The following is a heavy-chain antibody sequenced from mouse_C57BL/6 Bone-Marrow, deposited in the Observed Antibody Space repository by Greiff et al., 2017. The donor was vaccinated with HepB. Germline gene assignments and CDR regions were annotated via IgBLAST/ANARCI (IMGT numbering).Heavy chain of an antibody. CDR1: GFNIKDDY. Sequence: EVQVVESGAELVRPGASVKLSCTASGFNIKDDYMHWVKQRPEQGLEWIGWIDPENGDTEYASKFQGKATITADTSSNTAYLQLSSLTSEDTAVYYCTTPYYGSSSWFAYWGQGTLVTVSA. V-gene: IGHV14-4*01. D-gene: IGHD1-1*01. CDR3: TTPYYGSSSWFAY. J-gene: IGHJ3*01. CDR2: IDPENGDT.